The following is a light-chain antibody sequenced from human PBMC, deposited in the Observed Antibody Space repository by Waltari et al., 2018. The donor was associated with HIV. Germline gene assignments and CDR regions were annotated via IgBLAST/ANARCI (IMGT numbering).Light chain of an antibody. Sequence: AIQMTQSPSSLSASVGDRVTISCRASQGITNGLSWYQHKPGKAPRLLIYGSFTLQSGVSSRCSCGGSDTHFTLTISGLQPEDFATYYCLQDYIFPYTFGQGTTLEI. CDR3: LQDYIFPYT. CDR2: GSF. CDR1: QGITNG. J-gene: IGKJ2*01. V-gene: IGKV1-6*01.